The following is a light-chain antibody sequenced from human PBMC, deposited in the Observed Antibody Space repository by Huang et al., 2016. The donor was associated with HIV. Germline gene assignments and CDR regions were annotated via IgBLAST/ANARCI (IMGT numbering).Light chain of an antibody. CDR3: QQYYNTPLT. V-gene: IGKV4-1*01. Sequence: DIVMTQSPDSLAVSLGERATINCKSSQSVLYSSSNRNYLAWYQHKPGQTPKLLIYWAATRESGVPYRFSGSGSGTDFTLTISSLQAEDVAVYYCQQYYNTPLTFGGGTKVEIK. CDR1: QSVLYSSSNRNY. CDR2: WAA. J-gene: IGKJ4*01.